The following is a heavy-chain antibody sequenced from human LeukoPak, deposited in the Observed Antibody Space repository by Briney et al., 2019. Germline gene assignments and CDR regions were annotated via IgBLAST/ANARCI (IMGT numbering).Heavy chain of an antibody. V-gene: IGHV4-39*01. Sequence: SETLSLTCTVSGGSISSSRYYWGWIRQPPGKGLEWIGSIYYSGSTYYNPSLKSRVTISVDTCKNQFSLKLSSVTAADTAVYYCASRSITIFGEDFDPWGQGTLVTVSS. D-gene: IGHD3-3*01. CDR2: IYYSGST. J-gene: IGHJ5*02. CDR1: GGSISSSRYY. CDR3: ASRSITIFGEDFDP.